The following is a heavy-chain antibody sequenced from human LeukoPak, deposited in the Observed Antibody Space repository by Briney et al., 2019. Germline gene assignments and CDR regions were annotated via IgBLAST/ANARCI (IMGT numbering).Heavy chain of an antibody. CDR3: ARERGVGIAAAGTDAFDI. D-gene: IGHD6-13*01. V-gene: IGHV3-11*01. Sequence: GGSLRLSCAASGFTFSDYYMSWIRQAPGKGLEWVSYISSSGSTIYYADSVKGRFTISRDNAKNSLYLQMNSLRAKDTAVYYCARERGVGIAAAGTDAFDIWGQGTMVTVSS. J-gene: IGHJ3*02. CDR1: GFTFSDYY. CDR2: ISSSGSTI.